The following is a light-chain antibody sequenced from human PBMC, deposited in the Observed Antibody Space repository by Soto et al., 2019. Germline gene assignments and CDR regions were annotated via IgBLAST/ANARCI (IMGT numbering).Light chain of an antibody. V-gene: IGLV1-40*01. J-gene: IGLJ2*01. CDR1: SSNIGAGYD. CDR3: LSFDSRLSVV. CDR2: GNT. Sequence: QLVLTQPPSVSGAPGQRVTISCTGSSSNIGAGYDVHWYQQLPGRAPKLLIYGNTNRPSGVPDRFSGSKSGTSASLAITGLQAEDEADYYCLSFDSRLSVVFGGGTQLTVL.